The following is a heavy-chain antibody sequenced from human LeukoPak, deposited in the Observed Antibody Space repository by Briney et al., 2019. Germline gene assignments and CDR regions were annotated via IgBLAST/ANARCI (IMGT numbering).Heavy chain of an antibody. CDR2: INPNSGGT. CDR3: ARDGYYYDSSGYYPHPDY. J-gene: IGHJ4*02. V-gene: IGHV1-2*02. D-gene: IGHD3-22*01. Sequence: ASVKVSCKASGYTFTGYYMHWVRQAPGQGLEWMGWINPNSGGTNYAQKFQGRVTMTRDTSISTAYMELSGLRSDDTAVYYCARDGYYYDSSGYYPHPDYWGQGTLVTVSS. CDR1: GYTFTGYY.